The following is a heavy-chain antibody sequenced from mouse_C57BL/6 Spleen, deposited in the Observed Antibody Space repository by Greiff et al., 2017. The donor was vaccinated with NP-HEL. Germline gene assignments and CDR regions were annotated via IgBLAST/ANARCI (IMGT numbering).Heavy chain of an antibody. CDR3: ARNRYYGSSYGFAY. V-gene: IGHV1-69*01. D-gene: IGHD1-1*01. Sequence: QVQLQQPGAELVMPGASVKLSCKASGYTFTSYWMHWVKQRPGQGLEWIGEIDPSDSYTNYNQKFKGKSKLTVDKSSSTAYMQLSSLTSEDSAVYYCARNRYYGSSYGFAYWGQGTLVTVSA. CDR2: IDPSDSYT. CDR1: GYTFTSYW. J-gene: IGHJ3*01.